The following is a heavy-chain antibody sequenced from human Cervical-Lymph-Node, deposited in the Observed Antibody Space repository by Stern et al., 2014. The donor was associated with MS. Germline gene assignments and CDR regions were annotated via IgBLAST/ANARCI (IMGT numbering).Heavy chain of an antibody. CDR3: AHSGKRNSPFDY. CDR2: IYWDADK. CDR1: GVSLSTSAVG. Sequence: QVTLKESGPTLVKPTQTLTLTCTFSGVSLSTSAVGVGWIRQPPGKALEWLALIYWDADKRHNPSLKSRIHITKDTSNNHGALTMTNRDPVDTATYYCAHSGKRNSPFDYWGQGTLVTVSS. V-gene: IGHV2-5*02. D-gene: IGHD1/OR15-1a*01. J-gene: IGHJ4*02.